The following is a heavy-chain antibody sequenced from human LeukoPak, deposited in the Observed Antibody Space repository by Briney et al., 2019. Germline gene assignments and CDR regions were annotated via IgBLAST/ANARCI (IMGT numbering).Heavy chain of an antibody. V-gene: IGHV4-61*02. CDR2: IYTSGST. D-gene: IGHD6-13*01. CDR3: AREAAAGTFYFDY. J-gene: IGHJ4*02. Sequence: SETLSLTCTVSGGSISSGNYYWSWIRQPAGTGLEWIGRIYTSGSTNYNPSLKSRVTMSVDTSKNQFSLKLSSVTAADTAVSYCAREAAAGTFYFDYWGQGTLVTVSS. CDR1: GGSISSGNYY.